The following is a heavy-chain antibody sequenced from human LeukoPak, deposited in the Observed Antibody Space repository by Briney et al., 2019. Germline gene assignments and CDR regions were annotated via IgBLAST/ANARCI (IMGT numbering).Heavy chain of an antibody. CDR3: ARFQSNRSWDYYYGLDV. D-gene: IGHD2/OR15-2a*01. CDR1: GGSIYSYY. V-gene: IGHV4-59*01. J-gene: IGHJ6*02. CDR2: IYNSGST. Sequence: SETLSLTCTVSGGSIYSYYWSWIRQPPGKGLEGIGYIYNSGSTNYNPSLKSRVTISVDTSKNQVSLKLSSVTAAATAVYYCARFQSNRSWDYYYGLDVWGQGTTVTVSS.